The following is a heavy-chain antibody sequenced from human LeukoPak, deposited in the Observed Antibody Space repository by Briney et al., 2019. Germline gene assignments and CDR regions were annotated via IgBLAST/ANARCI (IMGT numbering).Heavy chain of an antibody. CDR1: GFTFSSYA. V-gene: IGHV3-30*02. CDR2: IRYDGSNK. CDR3: AKDFSLVSVGSGEVDY. D-gene: IGHD5/OR15-5a*01. Sequence: GGSLRLSCAASGFTFSSYAMHWVRQAPGKGLEWVAFIRYDGSNKYYADSVKGRFTISRDNSKNTLYLQMNSLRAEDTAVYYCAKDFSLVSVGSGEVDYWGQGTLVTVSS. J-gene: IGHJ4*02.